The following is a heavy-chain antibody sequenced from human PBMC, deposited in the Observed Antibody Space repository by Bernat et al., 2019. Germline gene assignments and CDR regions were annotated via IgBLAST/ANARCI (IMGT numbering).Heavy chain of an antibody. CDR1: GFTFSSYG. Sequence: QVQLVESGGGVVQPGRSLRLSCAASGFTFSSYGMHWVRQAPGRGLEWVAVISFDGRSKYYADSVKGRFTISRDNSRNTLYLQMNSLRADDTAVYYCAGERSSSSFDYWGQGTLVTVSS. V-gene: IGHV3-30*03. CDR3: AGERSSSSFDY. D-gene: IGHD6-6*01. J-gene: IGHJ4*02. CDR2: ISFDGRSK.